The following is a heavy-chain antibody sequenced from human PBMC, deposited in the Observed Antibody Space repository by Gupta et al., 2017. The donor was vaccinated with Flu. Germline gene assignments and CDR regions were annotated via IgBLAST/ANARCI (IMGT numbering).Heavy chain of an antibody. V-gene: IGHV4-31*02. J-gene: IGHJ6*02. CDR3: ARDQYYYDSSGYLGIYYGMDV. CDR2: IYYSGST. Sequence: LEWIGYIYYSGSTYYNPSLKSRVTISVDTSKNQFSLKLSSVTAADTAVYYCARDQYYYDSSGYLGIYYGMDVWGQGTTVTVSS. D-gene: IGHD3-22*01.